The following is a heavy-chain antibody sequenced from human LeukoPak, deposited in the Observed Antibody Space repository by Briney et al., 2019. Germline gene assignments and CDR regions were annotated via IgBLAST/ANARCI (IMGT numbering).Heavy chain of an antibody. CDR2: IYYSGST. J-gene: IGHJ6*03. D-gene: IGHD2-2*02. Sequence: SETLSLTCTVSGGSISSGGYYWSWIRQHPGKGLEWIGYIYYSGSTYYNPSLKSRVTISVDTSKNQFSLKLSSVTAADTAVYYCARVIKYQLLYSDYYYCYMDVWGKGTTVIVSS. CDR1: GGSISSGGYY. V-gene: IGHV4-31*03. CDR3: ARVIKYQLLYSDYYYCYMDV.